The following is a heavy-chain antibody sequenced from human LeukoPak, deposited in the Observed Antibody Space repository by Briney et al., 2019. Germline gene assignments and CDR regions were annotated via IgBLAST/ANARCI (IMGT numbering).Heavy chain of an antibody. CDR2: ISSSSSTI. D-gene: IGHD3-10*01. Sequence: GGSLRLSCAASRFTFSSYSMNWVRQAPGKGLEWVSYISSSSSTIYYADSVKGRFTISRDNAKNSLYLQMNSLRDEDTAVYYCARPYGSGSYYTPDYWGQGTLVTVSS. CDR1: RFTFSSYS. J-gene: IGHJ4*02. V-gene: IGHV3-48*02. CDR3: ARPYGSGSYYTPDY.